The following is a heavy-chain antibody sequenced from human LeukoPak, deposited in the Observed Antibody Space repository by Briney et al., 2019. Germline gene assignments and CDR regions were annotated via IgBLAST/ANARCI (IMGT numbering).Heavy chain of an antibody. D-gene: IGHD2/OR15-2a*01. Sequence: GASVKVSCKASGYTFTGYYVHWVRQAPGQGLEWMGWINPNSGGTNYAQKFQGRVTMTRDTSISTAYMELSRLRSDDTAVYYCARDGTTASYYYYGMDVWGQGTTVTVSS. CDR2: INPNSGGT. J-gene: IGHJ6*02. CDR3: ARDGTTASYYYYGMDV. CDR1: GYTFTGYY. V-gene: IGHV1-2*02.